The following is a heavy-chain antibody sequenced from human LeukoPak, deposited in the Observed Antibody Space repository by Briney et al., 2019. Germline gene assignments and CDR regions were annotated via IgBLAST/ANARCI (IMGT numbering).Heavy chain of an antibody. CDR2: IYYTGNT. J-gene: IGHJ4*02. Sequence: KASETLSLTCTFSGGSISNYYWSWIRQPPGKGLEWIGYIYYTGNTDYNPSLKSRVTISIDTSKNQFSLKLSSVTAADTATYYCSRGYSYGPNYYFDYWGQGTLVTVSS. CDR1: GGSISNYY. CDR3: SRGYSYGPNYYFDY. D-gene: IGHD5-18*01. V-gene: IGHV4-59*01.